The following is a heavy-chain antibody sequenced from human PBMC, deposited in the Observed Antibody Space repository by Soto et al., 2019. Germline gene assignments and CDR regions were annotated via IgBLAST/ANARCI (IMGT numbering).Heavy chain of an antibody. V-gene: IGHV3-48*02. Sequence: GVSLRLSCAASEFTFSSHTMNWVRQAPGKGLEWISYITSTSSTKNYADSVKGRFTISRDNANTSLYLQMNSLSDEDTAVYYCARRITMVRGPYYYAMDVWGQGTTVTVSS. CDR1: EFTFSSHT. J-gene: IGHJ6*02. D-gene: IGHD3-10*01. CDR2: ITSTSSTK. CDR3: ARRITMVRGPYYYAMDV.